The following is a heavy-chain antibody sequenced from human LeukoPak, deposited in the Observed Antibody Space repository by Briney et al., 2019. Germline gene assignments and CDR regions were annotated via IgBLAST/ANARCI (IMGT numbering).Heavy chain of an antibody. J-gene: IGHJ4*02. CDR3: AREDHSNYNY. V-gene: IGHV3-7*01. CDR2: IKQDGGER. Sequence: PGGSLRLSCAASGFTFSEHYMEWVRQAPGKGLEWVANIKQDGGERFYVDSVKGRFTISRDNAKNSLYLQMNSLRVEDTAVYYCAREDHSNYNYWGQGTLVTVSS. CDR1: GFTFSEHY. D-gene: IGHD4-11*01.